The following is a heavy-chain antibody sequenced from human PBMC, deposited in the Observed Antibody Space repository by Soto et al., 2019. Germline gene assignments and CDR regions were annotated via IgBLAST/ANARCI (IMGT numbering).Heavy chain of an antibody. D-gene: IGHD6-13*01. CDR3: VRFGGAAAGPGDY. Sequence: GGSLRLSCVASEFTFSSYEMNWVRQAPGKGLEWVSYISSSGTTIYYTDSVKGRFTISRDNAKKSLYLQMNSLRAEDTAVYYCVRFGGAAAGPGDYWGQGALVTVAS. V-gene: IGHV3-48*03. CDR1: EFTFSSYE. CDR2: ISSSGTTI. J-gene: IGHJ4*02.